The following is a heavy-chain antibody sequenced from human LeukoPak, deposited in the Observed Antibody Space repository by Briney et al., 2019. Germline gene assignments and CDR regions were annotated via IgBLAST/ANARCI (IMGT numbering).Heavy chain of an antibody. V-gene: IGHV3-15*01. CDR3: TTDSGSYFLGGDY. Sequence: SGGSLRLSCAASGFTFSNAWMSWVRQAPGKGLEWVGRIKSKTDGGTTDYAAPVKGRFTISRDDSKNTLYLQMNSLKTEDTAVYYCTTDSGSYFLGGDYWGQGTLVTVSP. D-gene: IGHD1-26*01. J-gene: IGHJ4*02. CDR2: IKSKTDGGTT. CDR1: GFTFSNAW.